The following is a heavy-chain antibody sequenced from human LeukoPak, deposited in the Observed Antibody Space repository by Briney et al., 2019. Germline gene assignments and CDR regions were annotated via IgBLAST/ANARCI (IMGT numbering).Heavy chain of an antibody. D-gene: IGHD5-24*01. Sequence: GGSLRLSCAASGFTLTSYWMYWVRQAPGKGLEWVASIKQVGSEKFYVDSVKGRFTTSTDNPTSSLSLQMNNRRAEDTAVYYCAKDYFVDGSNSRIFFDSWGEGTLVTVSS. CDR1: GFTLTSYW. CDR3: AKDYFVDGSNSRIFFDS. V-gene: IGHV3-7*01. J-gene: IGHJ4*02. CDR2: IKQVGSEK.